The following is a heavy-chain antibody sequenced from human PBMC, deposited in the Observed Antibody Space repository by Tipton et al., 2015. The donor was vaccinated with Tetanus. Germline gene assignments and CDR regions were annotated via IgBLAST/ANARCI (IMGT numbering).Heavy chain of an antibody. D-gene: IGHD2-15*01. V-gene: IGHV1-2*02. CDR3: AREGGCSGGSCYDTYYFDY. Sequence: QLVQSGAEVKKPGASVKVSCKASGYTFTGYYMHWVRQATGQGLEWMGWINPNSGGTNYAQKFQGRVTMTRDTSISTAYMELSRLRSDDTAVYYCAREGGCSGGSCYDTYYFDYWGQGTLVTVSS. J-gene: IGHJ4*02. CDR2: INPNSGGT. CDR1: GYTFTGYY.